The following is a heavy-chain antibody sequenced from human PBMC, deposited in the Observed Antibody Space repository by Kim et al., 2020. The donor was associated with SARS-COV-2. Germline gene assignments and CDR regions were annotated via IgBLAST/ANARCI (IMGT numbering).Heavy chain of an antibody. CDR1: GFTFSSYG. Sequence: GGSLRLSCAASGFTFSSYGMHWVRQAPGKGLEWVAVISYDGSNKYYADSVKGRFTISRDNSKNTLYLQMNSLRAEDTAVYYCAKGAVGKPGGYSYGGFDYWGQGTLVTVSS. D-gene: IGHD5-18*01. CDR3: AKGAVGKPGGYSYGGFDY. CDR2: ISYDGSNK. V-gene: IGHV3-30*18. J-gene: IGHJ4*02.